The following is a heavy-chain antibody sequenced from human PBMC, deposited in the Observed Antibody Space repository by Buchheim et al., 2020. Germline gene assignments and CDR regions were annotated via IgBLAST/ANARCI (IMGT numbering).Heavy chain of an antibody. J-gene: IGHJ4*02. Sequence: QVQLQESGPGLVKPSETLSLTCTVSGGSISSYYWSWIRQPPGKGLEWIGYIYYSGSTNYNPSLKSRVTISVDTSKNQFSLKLSSVTAADTAVYYCARDRLNGDYIGWVDYWGQGTL. V-gene: IGHV4-59*01. CDR3: ARDRLNGDYIGWVDY. D-gene: IGHD4-17*01. CDR2: IYYSGST. CDR1: GGSISSYY.